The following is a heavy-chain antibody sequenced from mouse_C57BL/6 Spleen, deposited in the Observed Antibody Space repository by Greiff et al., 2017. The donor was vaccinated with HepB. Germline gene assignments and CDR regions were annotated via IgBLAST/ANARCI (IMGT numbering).Heavy chain of an antibody. Sequence: QVQLQQSGPELVKPGASVKISCKASGYAFSSSWMNWVKQRPGKGLEWIGRIYPGDGDTNYNGKFKGKATLTADKSSSTAYMQLSSLTSEDSAVYFCARLGVTTGYYFDYWGQGTTLTVSS. CDR3: ARLGVTTGYYFDY. V-gene: IGHV1-82*01. CDR2: IYPGDGDT. D-gene: IGHD2-2*01. CDR1: GYAFSSSW. J-gene: IGHJ2*01.